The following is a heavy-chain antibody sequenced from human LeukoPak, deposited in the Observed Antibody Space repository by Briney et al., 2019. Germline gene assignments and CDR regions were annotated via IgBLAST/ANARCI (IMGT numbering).Heavy chain of an antibody. CDR2: IYYSGST. CDR1: GGSISSGDYY. D-gene: IGHD3-22*01. J-gene: IGHJ2*01. Sequence: PSQTLSLTCTVSGGSISSGDYYWSWIRQPPGTGLEWIGYIYYSGSTYYNPSLKSRVTISVDTSKNQFSLKLSSVTAADTAVYCCARDVVGYYYDSSGYWYFDLWGRGTLVTVSS. V-gene: IGHV4-30-4*01. CDR3: ARDVVGYYYDSSGYWYFDL.